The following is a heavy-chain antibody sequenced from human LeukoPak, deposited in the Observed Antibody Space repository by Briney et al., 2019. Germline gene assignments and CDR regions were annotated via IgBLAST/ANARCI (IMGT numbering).Heavy chain of an antibody. CDR3: AREPEERWLQFDY. J-gene: IGHJ4*02. CDR2: IYSGGST. D-gene: IGHD5-24*01. V-gene: IGHV3-53*01. Sequence: PGGSLRLSCAASGFTVCSNYMSWVRQAPGKGLEWVSVIYSGGSTYYADSVKGRFTISRDNSKNTLYLQMNSLRAEDTAVYYCAREPEERWLQFDYWGQGTLVTVSS. CDR1: GFTVCSNY.